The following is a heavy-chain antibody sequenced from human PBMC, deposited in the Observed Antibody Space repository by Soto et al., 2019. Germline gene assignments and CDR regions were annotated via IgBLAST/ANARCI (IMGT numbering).Heavy chain of an antibody. J-gene: IGHJ6*02. CDR3: ARYDTVVLPAVHLTVYFYGMDV. D-gene: IGHD3-10*01. CDR2: IIPIFGTP. V-gene: IGHV1-69*01. CDR1: GGTFSRHA. Sequence: QVQLVQSGAELRKPGSSVRVSCKASGGTFSRHAISWVRQAPGQRLEWMGGIIPIFGTPNYAQKFEGRVTITADQSTTTPYIQLSSLRSADTAVYFCARYDTVVLPAVHLTVYFYGMDVWGQGTAVTVSS.